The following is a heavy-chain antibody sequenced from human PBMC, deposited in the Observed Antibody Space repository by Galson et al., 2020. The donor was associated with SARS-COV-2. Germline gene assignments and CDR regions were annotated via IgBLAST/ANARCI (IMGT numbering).Heavy chain of an antibody. Sequence: GESLKITCKASGYTFTGYYIHWVRQAPGQGLEWMGWINPNSGGTNYAQKFQGRVTMTRDTSISTAFMEMSRLRSDDTAVYYCARRFGELLSDNYDFYYMGVWGRGTSVTVS. CDR1: GYTFTGYY. V-gene: IGHV1-2*02. CDR3: ARRFGELLSDNYDFYYMGV. CDR2: INPNSGGT. D-gene: IGHD3-10*01. J-gene: IGHJ6*03.